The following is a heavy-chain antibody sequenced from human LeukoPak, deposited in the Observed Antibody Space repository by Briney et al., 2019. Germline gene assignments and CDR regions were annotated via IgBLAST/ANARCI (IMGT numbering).Heavy chain of an antibody. D-gene: IGHD6-19*01. Sequence: GGSLRLSCAASGFTFSRYEMNWVRQAPGKGLEWVSYISSSGSTIYHADSVKGRFTISRDNAKNSLYLQMNSLRAEDTAVYYCARDAAYSSGWEGYFQHWGQGTLVTVSS. V-gene: IGHV3-48*03. CDR3: ARDAAYSSGWEGYFQH. CDR2: ISSSGSTI. J-gene: IGHJ1*01. CDR1: GFTFSRYE.